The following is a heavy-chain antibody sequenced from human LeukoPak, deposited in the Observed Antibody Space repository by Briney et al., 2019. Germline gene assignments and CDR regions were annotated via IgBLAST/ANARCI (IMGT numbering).Heavy chain of an antibody. V-gene: IGHV3-23*01. CDR2: ISGGGDIT. Sequence: GGSLRLSCAASGFTFSSYALSWVRQAPGKGLEWVSSISGGGDITYYVDSVKGRFTISRESSKNTLYLQMNSLRAEDTAVYYCAKGYCRSTSCAGDFRGQGTLVTVSS. CDR1: GFTFSSYA. CDR3: AKGYCRSTSCAGDF. D-gene: IGHD2-2*01. J-gene: IGHJ4*02.